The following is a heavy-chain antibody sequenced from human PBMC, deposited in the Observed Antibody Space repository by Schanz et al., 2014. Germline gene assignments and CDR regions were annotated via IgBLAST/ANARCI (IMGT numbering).Heavy chain of an antibody. CDR1: GFTFSNYA. D-gene: IGHD3-9*01. CDR3: AKDHAGSDILTALGN. J-gene: IGHJ4*02. Sequence: EVQLLESGGGLVQPGGSLRLSCAASGFTFSNYAMGWVRQTPGKGLEWVSTLSGSGAGTFYADSVKGRFTISRDNSKNTLFLQMSSLRAEDTAVYYCAKDHAGSDILTALGNWGQGTLVTVSS. V-gene: IGHV3-23*01. CDR2: LSGSGAGT.